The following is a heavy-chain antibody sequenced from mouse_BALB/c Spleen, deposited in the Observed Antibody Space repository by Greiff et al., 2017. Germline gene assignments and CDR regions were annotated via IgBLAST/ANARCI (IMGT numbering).Heavy chain of an antibody. CDR3: AIWLRGNYYAMDY. Sequence: QVHVKQSGAELVRPGTSVKVSCKASGYAFTNYLIEWVKQRPGQGLEWIGVINPGSGGTNYNEKFKGKATLTADKSSSTAYMQLSSLTSDDSAVYFCAIWLRGNYYAMDYWGQGTSVTVSS. CDR1: GYAFTNYL. D-gene: IGHD2-2*01. V-gene: IGHV1-54*01. J-gene: IGHJ4*01. CDR2: INPGSGGT.